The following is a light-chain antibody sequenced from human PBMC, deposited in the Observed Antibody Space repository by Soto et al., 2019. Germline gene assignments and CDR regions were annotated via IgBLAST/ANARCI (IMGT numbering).Light chain of an antibody. CDR2: AAS. J-gene: IGKJ4*01. V-gene: IGKV1-5*01. Sequence: DIQMTQSPSSLSASVGDRVTITCRASQSISSYLNWYQQKPGKAPKLLIYAASSLQSGVPSRFSGSGSATEFTLTISSLQPDDFATYYCQQYNSYSPLTFGGGTKVDI. CDR3: QQYNSYSPLT. CDR1: QSISSY.